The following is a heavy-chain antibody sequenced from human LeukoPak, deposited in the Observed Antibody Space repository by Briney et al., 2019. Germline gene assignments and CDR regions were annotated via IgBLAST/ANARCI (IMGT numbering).Heavy chain of an antibody. CDR2: ISYDGSNK. CDR3: ARESPTDSYYFDY. D-gene: IGHD6-6*01. CDR1: GFTFSSFS. Sequence: PGGSLRLSCAASGFTFSSFSMHWVRQAPGKGLEWVAVISYDGSNKYYADSVKGRFTISRDNSKNTLYLQMNSLRAEDTAVYYCARESPTDSYYFDYWGQGTLVTVS. J-gene: IGHJ4*02. V-gene: IGHV3-30*01.